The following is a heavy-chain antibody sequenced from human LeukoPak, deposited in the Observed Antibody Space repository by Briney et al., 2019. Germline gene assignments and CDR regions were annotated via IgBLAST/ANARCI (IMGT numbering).Heavy chain of an antibody. CDR1: GGTFSSYA. CDR2: IIPIFGTA. Sequence: SVKVSCKASGGTFSSYAISWVRQAPGQGLEWMGGIIPIFGTANYAQKFQGRVTITTDESTSTVYMELSSLRSEDTAVYYCARVGGSSWYGIDYWGQGTLVTVSS. D-gene: IGHD6-13*01. J-gene: IGHJ4*02. CDR3: ARVGGSSWYGIDY. V-gene: IGHV1-69*05.